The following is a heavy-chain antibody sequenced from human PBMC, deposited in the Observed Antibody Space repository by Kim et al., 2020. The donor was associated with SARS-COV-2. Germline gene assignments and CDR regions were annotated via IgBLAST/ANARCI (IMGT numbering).Heavy chain of an antibody. D-gene: IGHD3-16*02. CDR2: ISAYNGNT. J-gene: IGHJ2*01. V-gene: IGHV1-18*01. Sequence: ASVKVSCKASGYTFTSYGISWVRQAPGQGLEWMGWISAYNGNTNYAQKLQGRVTMTTDTSTSTAYMELRSLRSDDTAVYYCARDGDYYDYVWGSYRPRYFDLWGRGTLVTVSS. CDR3: ARDGDYYDYVWGSYRPRYFDL. CDR1: GYTFTSYG.